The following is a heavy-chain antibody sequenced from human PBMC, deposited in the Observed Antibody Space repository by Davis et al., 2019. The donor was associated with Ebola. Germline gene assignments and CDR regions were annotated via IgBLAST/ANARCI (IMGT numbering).Heavy chain of an antibody. J-gene: IGHJ4*02. D-gene: IGHD4-17*01. Sequence: ASVKVSCKASGYTFTSYYMHWVRQAPGQGLEWMGIINPSGGSTSYAQKFQGRVTMTRDTSTSTVYMELSSLRSKNTAVYYCARAGTFWDYGERLDYWGQGTLVTVSS. V-gene: IGHV1-46*01. CDR3: ARAGTFWDYGERLDY. CDR2: INPSGGST. CDR1: GYTFTSYY.